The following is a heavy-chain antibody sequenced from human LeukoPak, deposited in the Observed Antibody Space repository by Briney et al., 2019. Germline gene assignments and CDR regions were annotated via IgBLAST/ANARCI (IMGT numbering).Heavy chain of an antibody. D-gene: IGHD6-19*01. CDR2: IYYSGST. J-gene: IGHJ3*02. CDR3: ARGASIAVAGEGAFDI. CDR1: GGSISSYY. V-gene: IGHV4-59*01. Sequence: SETLSLTCTVSGGSISSYYWSWIRQPPGKGLEWIGYIYYSGSTNYNPSLKSRVTISVDTSKNQFSLKLSSVTAADTAAYYCARGASIAVAGEGAFDIWGQGTMVTVSS.